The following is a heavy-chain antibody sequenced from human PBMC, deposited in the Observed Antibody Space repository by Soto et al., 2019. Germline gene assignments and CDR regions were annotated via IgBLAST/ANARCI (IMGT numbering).Heavy chain of an antibody. V-gene: IGHV4-30-2*01. D-gene: IGHD3-22*01. CDR2: IYHSGST. J-gene: IGHJ4*02. Sequence: SETLSLTCAVSGGSISSGGYSWSWIRQPPGKGLEWIGYIYHSGSTYYNPSLKSRVTISVDNSKNTLYLQMNSLRAEDTAVYYCARTYYDSSGTRIPFDYWGQGTLVTVSS. CDR1: GGSISSGGYS. CDR3: ARTYYDSSGTRIPFDY.